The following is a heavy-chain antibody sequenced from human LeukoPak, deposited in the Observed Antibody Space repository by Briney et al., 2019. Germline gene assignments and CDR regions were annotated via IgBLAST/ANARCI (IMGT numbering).Heavy chain of an antibody. Sequence: SETLSLTCAVSGGSISSGNWWSWVRQPPGKGLEWIGEIYHSGSTYYNPSLKSRVTISVDRSKNQFSLKLSSVTAADTAVYYCGRDLGGRWGYWGQGTLVTVSS. CDR2: IYHSGST. J-gene: IGHJ4*02. CDR3: GRDLGGRWGY. D-gene: IGHD5-24*01. CDR1: GGSISSGNW. V-gene: IGHV4-4*02.